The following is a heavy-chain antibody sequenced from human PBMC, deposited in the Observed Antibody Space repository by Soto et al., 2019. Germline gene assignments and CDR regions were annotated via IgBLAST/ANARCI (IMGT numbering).Heavy chain of an antibody. J-gene: IGHJ3*02. CDR2: LYYCGSG. D-gene: IGHD4-17*01. Sequence: SETLSLTCSVSGGSISSGGSYWSWFRQQLGKGLEWLGYLYYCGSGYCHSSLYSGVTISVDMSKNEVSLKLSSVTAAATAVYYCARGRSRQQTNASVIWGQGTMLAVSS. V-gene: IGHV4-31*03. CDR3: ARGRSRQQTNASVI. CDR1: GGSISSGGSY.